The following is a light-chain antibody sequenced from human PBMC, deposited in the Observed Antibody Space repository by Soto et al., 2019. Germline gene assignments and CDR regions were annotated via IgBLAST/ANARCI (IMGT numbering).Light chain of an antibody. CDR2: EVT. CDR3: NSYTLSKTVI. Sequence: QSALTQPASVSGSPGQSITISCSGTSSDVGAHDFVSWYQHHPDKAPKVIIFEVTKRPSGVSDRFSGSKTGNTASLTISGLQAEEEADYYCNSYTLSKTVIFGGGTKLTVL. CDR1: SSDVGAHDF. J-gene: IGLJ2*01. V-gene: IGLV2-14*01.